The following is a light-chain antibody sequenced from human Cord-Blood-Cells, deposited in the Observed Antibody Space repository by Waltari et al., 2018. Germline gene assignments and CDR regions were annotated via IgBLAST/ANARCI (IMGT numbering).Light chain of an antibody. V-gene: IGLV2-23*02. CDR1: SSAVGRYNL. Sequence: QSALTQPASVSGSPGQSLTISCTGTSSAVGRYNLVSWYQQHPGKAPKLMIYEVSKRPSGVSNRFSGSKSGNTASLTISGLQAEDDADYYCCSYAGSSTYVFGTGTKVTVL. CDR2: EVS. J-gene: IGLJ1*01. CDR3: CSYAGSSTYV.